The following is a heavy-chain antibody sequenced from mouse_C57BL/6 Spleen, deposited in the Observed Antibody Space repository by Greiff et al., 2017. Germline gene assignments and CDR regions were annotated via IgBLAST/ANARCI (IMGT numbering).Heavy chain of an antibody. V-gene: IGHV1-26*01. CDR1: GYTFTDYY. CDR3: ARRDYYGSSYFDY. D-gene: IGHD1-1*01. J-gene: IGHJ2*01. Sequence: EVQLQQSGPELVKPGASVKISCKASGYTFTDYYMNWVKQSHGKSLEWIGDLNPNNGGTSYNQKFKGKATLTVDKSSSTAYMELRSLTSEDSAVYYCARRDYYGSSYFDYWGQGTTLTVSS. CDR2: LNPNNGGT.